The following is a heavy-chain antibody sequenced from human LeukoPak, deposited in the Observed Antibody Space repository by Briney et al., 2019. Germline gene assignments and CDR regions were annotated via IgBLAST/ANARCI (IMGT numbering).Heavy chain of an antibody. Sequence: GGSLRLSCAASGFTFSSYAMSWVRQAPGKGLEWVSAISGSGGGTYYADSVKGRFTISRDNSKNTLYLQMNSLRAEDTAVYYCAKDQYATGTTMAYWGQGTLVTVSS. CDR2: ISGSGGGT. CDR3: AKDQYATGTTMAY. V-gene: IGHV3-23*01. J-gene: IGHJ4*02. D-gene: IGHD4-17*01. CDR1: GFTFSSYA.